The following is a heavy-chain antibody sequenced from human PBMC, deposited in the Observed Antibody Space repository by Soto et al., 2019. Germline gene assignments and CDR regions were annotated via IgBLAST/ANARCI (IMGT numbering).Heavy chain of an antibody. Sequence: QVQLVQSGAEVKKPGASVKVSCKASGYTFTSYGISWVRQAPGQGLEWMGWISAYNGNTNYAQKLQGRVTMTTDTFTRTAYMELRSLRSDDTAVYYCARDFPFQDPIAVAGVDAFDIWGQGTMVTVSS. D-gene: IGHD6-19*01. CDR1: GYTFTSYG. CDR2: ISAYNGNT. CDR3: ARDFPFQDPIAVAGVDAFDI. V-gene: IGHV1-18*01. J-gene: IGHJ3*02.